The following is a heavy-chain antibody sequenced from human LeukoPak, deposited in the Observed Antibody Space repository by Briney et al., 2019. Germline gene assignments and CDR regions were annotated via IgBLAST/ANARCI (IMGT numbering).Heavy chain of an antibody. CDR1: GGTFSSYA. CDR3: ARVVGEMAPLFAY. Sequence: GASVKVSCKASGGTFSSYAISWVRQAPGQGLEWMGGIIPIFGTANYAQKFQGRVTITADESTSTAYMELSSLRSEDTAVYYCARVVGEMAPLFAYWGQGTLVTVSS. V-gene: IGHV1-69*13. CDR2: IIPIFGTA. J-gene: IGHJ4*02. D-gene: IGHD5-24*01.